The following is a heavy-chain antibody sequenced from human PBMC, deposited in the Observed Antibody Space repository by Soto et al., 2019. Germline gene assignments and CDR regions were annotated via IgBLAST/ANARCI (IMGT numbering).Heavy chain of an antibody. CDR1: GFTVSSSH. V-gene: IGHV3-53*01. D-gene: IGHD3-10*01. CDR3: ARLGPYGSESYSFRYNRFDP. Sequence: PGGSLRLSCPTSGFTVSSSHMTWVRQAPGKGLEWVSVIYSGGSSYYAVSVQGRFTISRDNSKNTVYLQMNSLRGEDTAMYYCARLGPYGSESYSFRYNRFDPWGQGTQVTVSS. J-gene: IGHJ5*02. CDR2: IYSGGSS.